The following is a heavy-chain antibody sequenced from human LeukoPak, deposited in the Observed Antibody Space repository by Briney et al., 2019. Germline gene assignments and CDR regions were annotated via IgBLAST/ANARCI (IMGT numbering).Heavy chain of an antibody. CDR3: ARGMATIVSDAFDI. Sequence: GESLQISCKGSGYRFTSYWIGWVRQLPGKGLEWMGIIYPGDSDTRYSPSFQGQVTISADKSISTAYLQWSSLKASDTAMYYCARGMATIVSDAFDIWGQGTMVTVSS. CDR1: GYRFTSYW. V-gene: IGHV5-51*01. CDR2: IYPGDSDT. D-gene: IGHD5-24*01. J-gene: IGHJ3*02.